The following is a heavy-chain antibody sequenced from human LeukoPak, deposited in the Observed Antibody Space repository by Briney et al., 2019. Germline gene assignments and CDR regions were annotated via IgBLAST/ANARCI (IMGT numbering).Heavy chain of an antibody. J-gene: IGHJ4*02. V-gene: IGHV3-23*01. CDR3: AKGGYCSGGSCLRHFDY. Sequence: PGGSLRLSCAASGFTFSSYAMSWVRQAPGKGLEWVSAISGSGGSTYYADSVKGRFTISRDNSKNTLYLQMNSLRAEDTAVYYCAKGGYCSGGSCLRHFDYWGRGTLVTVSS. CDR2: ISGSGGST. D-gene: IGHD2-15*01. CDR1: GFTFSSYA.